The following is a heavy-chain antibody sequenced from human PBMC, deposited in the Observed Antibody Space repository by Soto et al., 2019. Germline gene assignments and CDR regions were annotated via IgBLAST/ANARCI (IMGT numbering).Heavy chain of an antibody. CDR1: GFIFSTYS. V-gene: IGHV3-21*01. CDR2: ISRSSDHM. CDR3: TRAIRGGPFDY. Sequence: EVQLVESGGGLVKPGGSLRLSCAASGFIFSTYSMNWVRQTPGKGLEWVSSISRSSDHMYYADSVRGRFTISRDNAKNSPLLQMNSRRAEDAAVYYGTRAIRGGPFDYWGQGALVTVSS. J-gene: IGHJ4*02. D-gene: IGHD2-15*01.